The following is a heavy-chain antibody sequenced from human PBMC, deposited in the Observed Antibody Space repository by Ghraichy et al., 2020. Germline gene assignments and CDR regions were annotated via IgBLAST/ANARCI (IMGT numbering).Heavy chain of an antibody. CDR3: ARGNWKLLSD. CDR2: ISSSGSTI. CDR1: GFTFSSYE. D-gene: IGHD1-26*01. Sequence: GGSLRLSCAASGFTFSSYEMNWVRQAPGKGLEWVSYISSSGSTIYYADSVKGRFTISRDNAKNSLYLQMNSLRAEDTAVYYCARGNWKLLSDWGQGTLVTVSS. J-gene: IGHJ4*02. V-gene: IGHV3-48*03.